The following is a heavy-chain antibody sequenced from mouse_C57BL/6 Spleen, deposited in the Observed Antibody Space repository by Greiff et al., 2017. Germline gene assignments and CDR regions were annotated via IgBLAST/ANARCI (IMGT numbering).Heavy chain of an antibody. CDR1: GYTFTSYW. Sequence: QVQLQQPGAELVKPGASVKLSCKASGYTFTSYWMQWVKQRPGQGLEWIGEIDPSDSYTNYNQKFKGKATLTVDTSSSTAYMQLSSLTSEDSAVYYCARGRYGSSYAMDYWGQGTSVTVSS. V-gene: IGHV1-50*01. CDR3: ARGRYGSSYAMDY. D-gene: IGHD1-1*01. CDR2: IDPSDSYT. J-gene: IGHJ4*01.